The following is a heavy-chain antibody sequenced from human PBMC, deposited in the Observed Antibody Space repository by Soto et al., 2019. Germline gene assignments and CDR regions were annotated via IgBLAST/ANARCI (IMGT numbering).Heavy chain of an antibody. CDR1: GGSVSSNDYY. D-gene: IGHD2-15*01. V-gene: IGHV4-39*01. J-gene: IGHJ4*02. CDR3: SKILVAATKNTYSDS. CDR2: IDYNGVT. Sequence: KTSETLSLTCSVSGGSVSSNDYYWGWIRQPPAKGLEWIGNIDYNGVTSYNPSLKTRLTISRDTSKNQFSLRLTSVTAADTALYSCSKILVAATKNTYSDSWGPGILVTVSS.